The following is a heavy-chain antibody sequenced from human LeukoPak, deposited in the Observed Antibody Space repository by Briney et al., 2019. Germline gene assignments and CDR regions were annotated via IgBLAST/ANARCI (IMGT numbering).Heavy chain of an antibody. V-gene: IGHV1-18*04. D-gene: IGHD2-21*02. Sequence: ASVKVSCKPSGYTFTGYYIQWVRQAPRQGLEWMGWISAYNGNTNYAQKLQGRVTMTTDTSTSTAYMELRSLRSDDTAVYYCARDVAYCGGDCYPFDYWGQGTLVTVSS. CDR1: GYTFTGYY. J-gene: IGHJ4*02. CDR2: ISAYNGNT. CDR3: ARDVAYCGGDCYPFDY.